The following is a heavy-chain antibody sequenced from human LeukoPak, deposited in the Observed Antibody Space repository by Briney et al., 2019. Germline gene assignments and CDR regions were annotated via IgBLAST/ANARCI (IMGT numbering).Heavy chain of an antibody. CDR1: GFTFSSYG. V-gene: IGHV3-33*01. J-gene: IGHJ6*04. CDR2: IWYDGSNK. D-gene: IGHD3-10*01. Sequence: PGGSLRLSCAASGFTFSSYGMHWVRQAPGKGLEWVAVIWYDGSNKYYADSVKGRFTISRDNSKNTLYLQMNSLRAEDTAVYYCARDRGFGEPISYGMDVWGKGTTATVSS. CDR3: ARDRGFGEPISYGMDV.